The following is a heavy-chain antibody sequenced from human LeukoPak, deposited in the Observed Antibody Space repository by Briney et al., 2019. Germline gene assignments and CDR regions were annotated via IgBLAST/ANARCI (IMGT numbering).Heavy chain of an antibody. Sequence: QPGRSLRLSCAASGFTFDDYAMHWVRQAPGKGLEWVSGISWNSGSIGYADSVKGRFTISRDNAKNSLYLQMNSLRAEDTALYYCAKDQGYDSSAKGAFDYWGQGTLVTVSS. D-gene: IGHD3-22*01. CDR2: ISWNSGSI. CDR1: GFTFDDYA. CDR3: AKDQGYDSSAKGAFDY. V-gene: IGHV3-9*01. J-gene: IGHJ4*02.